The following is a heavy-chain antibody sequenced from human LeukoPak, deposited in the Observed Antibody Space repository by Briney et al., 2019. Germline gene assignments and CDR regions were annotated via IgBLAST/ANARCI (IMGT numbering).Heavy chain of an antibody. CDR2: IYHSGST. J-gene: IGHJ4*02. D-gene: IGHD5-24*01. Sequence: PSETLSLTCTVSGYSISSGYYWGWIRQPPGKGLEWIGSIYHSGSTYYNPSLKSRVTISVDTSKNQFSLKLSSVTAADTAVYYCARVWLQLDYWGQGTLVTVSS. CDR1: GYSISSGYY. V-gene: IGHV4-38-2*02. CDR3: ARVWLQLDY.